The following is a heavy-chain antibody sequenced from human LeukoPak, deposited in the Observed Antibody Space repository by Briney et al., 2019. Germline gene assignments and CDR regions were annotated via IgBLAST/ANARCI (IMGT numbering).Heavy chain of an antibody. CDR3: ARGLYDYVWGSYRLDDAFDI. CDR1: GFTFSSYG. J-gene: IGHJ3*02. D-gene: IGHD3-16*02. CDR2: IWYDGSNK. V-gene: IGHV3-33*01. Sequence: GGSLRLSCAASGFTFSSYGMHWVRQAPGKGLEWVAVIWYDGSNKYYGDSVKGRFTISRDNSKNTLYLQMNSLRAEDTAVYYCARGLYDYVWGSYRLDDAFDIWGQGTMVTVSS.